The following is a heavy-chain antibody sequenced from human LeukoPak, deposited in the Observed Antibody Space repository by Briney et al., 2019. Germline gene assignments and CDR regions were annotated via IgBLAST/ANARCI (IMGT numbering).Heavy chain of an antibody. CDR1: GFTFSSYS. CDR2: IRYDGSNK. V-gene: IGHV3-30*02. D-gene: IGHD6-13*01. Sequence: GGSLRLSCAASGFTFSSYSMNWVRQAPGKGLEWVAFIRYDGSNKYYADSVKGRFTISRDNSKNTLYLQMNSLRAEDTAVYYCAKDDSSSWYPNWFDPWGQGTLVTVSS. CDR3: AKDDSSSWYPNWFDP. J-gene: IGHJ5*02.